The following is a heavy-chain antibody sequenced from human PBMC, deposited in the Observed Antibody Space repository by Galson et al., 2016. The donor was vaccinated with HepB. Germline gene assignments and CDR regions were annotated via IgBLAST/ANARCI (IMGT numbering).Heavy chain of an antibody. CDR1: GVTVSNNF. Sequence: SLRLSCAASGVTVSNNFISWVRQAPGRGLQWVSVIYSGGDTYYTDSVKGRFTISRDSSKNTVYLQMNSLRVDDTAVYYCARDTWTWTGGQGARVTVSS. V-gene: IGHV3-66*01. J-gene: IGHJ4*02. CDR2: IYSGGDT. CDR3: ARDTWTWT. D-gene: IGHD3/OR15-3a*01.